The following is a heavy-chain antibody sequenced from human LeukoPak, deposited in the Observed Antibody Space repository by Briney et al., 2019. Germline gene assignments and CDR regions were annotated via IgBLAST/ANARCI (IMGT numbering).Heavy chain of an antibody. J-gene: IGHJ4*02. Sequence: GGSLRLFCAASGFTFDDYAMHWVRQAPGKGLEWVSGISWNSGPIGYADSVKGRFTISRDNAKNSLYLQMNSLRAEDTAVYYCARDEEADYGDYGASFDYWGQGTLVTVSS. CDR3: ARDEEADYGDYGASFDY. D-gene: IGHD4-17*01. V-gene: IGHV3-9*01. CDR2: ISWNSGPI. CDR1: GFTFDDYA.